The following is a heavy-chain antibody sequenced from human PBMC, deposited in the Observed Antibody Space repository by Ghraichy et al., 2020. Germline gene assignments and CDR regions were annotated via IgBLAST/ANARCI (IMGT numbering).Heavy chain of an antibody. J-gene: IGHJ6*03. D-gene: IGHD2-15*01. CDR2: LYHSGST. CDR1: GGSISSGGYT. CDR3: TRAIGFCSGGRCYSPGRMDV. Sequence: SQTLSLTCAVSGGSISSGGYTWSWIRQPPGKGLEWIGDLYHSGSTYYNPPRKSRVTISVDRSQNQFSLTLTSVTAAVTAVYYCTRAIGFCSGGRCYSPGRMDVGGKGTTVTGSS. V-gene: IGHV4-30-2*01.